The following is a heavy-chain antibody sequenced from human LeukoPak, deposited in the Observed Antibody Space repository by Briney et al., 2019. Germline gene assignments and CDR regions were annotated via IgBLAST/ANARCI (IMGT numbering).Heavy chain of an antibody. CDR1: GYTFTSYG. J-gene: IGHJ3*02. V-gene: IGHV1-18*01. CDR3: ARGDLWFGELGGAFDI. Sequence: ASVKVSCKASGYTFTSYGISWVRQAPGQGLEWMGWISAYNGNTNYAQKLQGRVTMTTDTSTSTAYMELRSLRSDDTAVYYCARGDLWFGELGGAFDIWGQGTTVTVSS. CDR2: ISAYNGNT. D-gene: IGHD3-10*01.